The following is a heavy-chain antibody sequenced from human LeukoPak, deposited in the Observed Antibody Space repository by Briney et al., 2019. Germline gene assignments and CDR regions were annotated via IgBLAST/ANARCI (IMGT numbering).Heavy chain of an antibody. CDR1: GFTFSSYS. D-gene: IGHD6-19*01. V-gene: IGHV3-21*01. CDR3: ARDLSYSSAPLPFYYFDY. CDR2: ISSSSSYI. Sequence: PGGALRLSCAASGFTFSSYSMNWVRQAPGKRLEWVSSISSSSSYIYYADSVKGRFTISRDNAKNSLYLQMNSLRAEDTAVYYCARDLSYSSAPLPFYYFDYWGQGTLVTVSS. J-gene: IGHJ4*02.